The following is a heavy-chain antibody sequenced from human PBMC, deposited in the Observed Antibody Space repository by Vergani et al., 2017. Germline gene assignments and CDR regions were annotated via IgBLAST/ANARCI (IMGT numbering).Heavy chain of an antibody. CDR3: APEEALDYSINY. CDR2: IFYSGST. CDR1: GFTFSSYA. D-gene: IGHD4-11*01. Sequence: VQLLESGGGLVQPGGSLRLSCAASGFTFSSYAMSWVRQAPGKGLEWIGSIFYSGSTFYNPSLESRVTISVDTSKNQFSLRLTSVTAADTAVYYCAPEEALDYSINYWGQGTLVTVSS. V-gene: IGHV4-59*05. J-gene: IGHJ4*02.